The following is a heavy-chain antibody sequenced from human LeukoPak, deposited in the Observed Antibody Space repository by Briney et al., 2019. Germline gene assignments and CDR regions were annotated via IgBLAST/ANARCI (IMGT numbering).Heavy chain of an antibody. V-gene: IGHV3-21*01. CDR3: ARDSAEYDFDY. J-gene: IGHJ4*02. CDR1: GFTFSTSR. Sequence: GGSLRLSCVASGFTFSTSRMNWVRQAPGKGLEWVSSISSGSNYIYNADSVEGRFTISRDNAKNSLYLQMNSLRAEDTAVYYCARDSAEYDFDYWGQGTLVTVSS. D-gene: IGHD3-3*01. CDR2: ISSGSNYI.